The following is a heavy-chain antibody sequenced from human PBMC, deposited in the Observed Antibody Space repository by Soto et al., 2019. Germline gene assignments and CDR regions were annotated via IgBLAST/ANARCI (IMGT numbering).Heavy chain of an antibody. D-gene: IGHD1-1*01. J-gene: IGHJ4*02. V-gene: IGHV3-23*01. Sequence: EVQLLESGGDLVQPGGSLRLSCVASGFSFTDYSMTWVRQAPVRGLEWVSTLTGIGTTFYADSVKGRFTISRDNSKNTLSLEMHRLRTEDTALYYCAKRATTVPTQGNYFDFWGQGTMVTVSS. CDR2: LTGIGTT. CDR3: AKRATTVPTQGNYFDF. CDR1: GFSFTDYS.